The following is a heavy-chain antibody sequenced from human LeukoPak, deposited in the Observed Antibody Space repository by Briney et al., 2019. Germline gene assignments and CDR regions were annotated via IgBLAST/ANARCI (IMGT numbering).Heavy chain of an antibody. CDR3: ARDLDSSSWYD. CDR2: IYYSGST. Sequence: SETLSLTCTVSGGSISSYYWSWIRQPPGKGLEWIGYIYYSGSTNYNPSLKSRVTISVDTSKNQFPLKLSSVTAADTAVYYCARDLDSSSWYDWGQGTLVTVSS. V-gene: IGHV4-59*01. D-gene: IGHD6-13*01. CDR1: GGSISSYY. J-gene: IGHJ4*02.